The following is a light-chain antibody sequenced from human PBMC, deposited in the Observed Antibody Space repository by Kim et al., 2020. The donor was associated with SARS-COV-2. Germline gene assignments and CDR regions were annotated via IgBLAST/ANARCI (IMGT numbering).Light chain of an antibody. Sequence: ASVGDRVTITCRASQGIRDWLAWFQQKPGKAPKLLIYAASSLQSGVTTRFSGSGSGTDFTLTISSLQAEDSATYYCQQANSFPITFGQGTRLEIK. V-gene: IGKV1-12*01. CDR2: AAS. J-gene: IGKJ5*01. CDR3: QQANSFPIT. CDR1: QGIRDW.